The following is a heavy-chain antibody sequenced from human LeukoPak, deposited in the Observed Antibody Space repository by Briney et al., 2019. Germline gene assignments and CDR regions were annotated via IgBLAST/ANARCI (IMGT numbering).Heavy chain of an antibody. D-gene: IGHD3-9*01. J-gene: IGHJ4*02. CDR3: ARVYDILTGYPYYFDY. CDR1: GGSISSSNW. Sequence: SETLSLTCAVSGGSISSSNWWSWVRQPPGKGLEWIGEIYHSGSTNYNPSLKSRVTISVDTSKNQFSLKLSSVTAADTAVYYCARVYDILTGYPYYFDYWGQGTLVTVSS. CDR2: IYHSGST. V-gene: IGHV4-4*02.